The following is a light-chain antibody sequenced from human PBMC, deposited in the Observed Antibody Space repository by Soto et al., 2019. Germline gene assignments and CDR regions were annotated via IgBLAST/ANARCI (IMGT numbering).Light chain of an antibody. Sequence: QAVVTQEPSLTVSPGGTVTLTCGSSTGAVTSGHYPYWFQQKPGQAPRTLIYDTRNKHSWTPARFSGSLLGGKAALTLSGAQPEDEAEYYCLLSYSGLVVFGGGTKLTVL. CDR3: LLSYSGLVV. J-gene: IGLJ2*01. CDR1: TGAVTSGHY. V-gene: IGLV7-46*01. CDR2: DTR.